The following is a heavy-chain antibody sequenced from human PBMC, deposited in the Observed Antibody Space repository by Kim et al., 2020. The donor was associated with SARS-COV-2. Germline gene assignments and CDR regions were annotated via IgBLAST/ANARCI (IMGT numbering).Heavy chain of an antibody. CDR3: ATNWGVYCSGGSCYSAGLHYGMDV. CDR2: INAGNGNT. V-gene: IGHV1-3*01. CDR1: GYTFTSYA. J-gene: IGHJ6*02. Sequence: ASVKVSCKASGYTFTSYAMHWVRQAPGQRLEWMGWINAGNGNTKYSQKFQGRVTITRDTSASTAYMELSSLRSEDTAVYYCATNWGVYCSGGSCYSAGLHYGMDVWGQGTTVTVSS. D-gene: IGHD2-15*01.